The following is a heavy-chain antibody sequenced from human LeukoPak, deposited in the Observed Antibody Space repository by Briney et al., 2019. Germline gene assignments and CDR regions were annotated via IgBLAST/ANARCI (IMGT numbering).Heavy chain of an antibody. Sequence: GGTLRLSCAASGVAFSNYAMSWVRQAPGKGLERVAAISERGDGTYYAGSMKGRFTISRDNAKNMVYLQINSLRAEDTAIYYCAKDIAQGYTFGSIEQDYWGQGTLVTVSS. CDR3: AKDIAQGYTFGSIEQDY. D-gene: IGHD5-18*01. V-gene: IGHV3-23*01. CDR2: ISERGDGT. J-gene: IGHJ4*02. CDR1: GVAFSNYA.